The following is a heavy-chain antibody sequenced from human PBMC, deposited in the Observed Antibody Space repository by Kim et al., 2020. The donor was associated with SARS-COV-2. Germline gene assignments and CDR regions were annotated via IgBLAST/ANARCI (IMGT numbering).Heavy chain of an antibody. Sequence: GGSLRLSCAASGFTFSSYEMNWVRQAPGKGLEWVSYISSSGSTIYYADSVKGRFTISRDNAKNSLYLQMNSLRAEDTAVYYCARVPPIVATIREGFDYWGQGTLVTVSS. J-gene: IGHJ4*02. CDR2: ISSSGSTI. CDR3: ARVPPIVATIREGFDY. CDR1: GFTFSSYE. D-gene: IGHD5-12*01. V-gene: IGHV3-48*03.